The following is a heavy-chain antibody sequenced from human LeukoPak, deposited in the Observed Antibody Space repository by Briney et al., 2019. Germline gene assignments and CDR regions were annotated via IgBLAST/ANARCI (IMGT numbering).Heavy chain of an antibody. CDR2: INPNSGGT. Sequence: VASVKVSCKASGYTVTGYYMHWVQQAPGQGLEWMGWINPNSGGTNYAQKFQGRVTMTRDTSISTAYMELSRLRSDDTAVYYCASHYDFWSGSSWGQGTLVTVSS. CDR1: GYTVTGYY. J-gene: IGHJ4*02. D-gene: IGHD3-3*01. V-gene: IGHV1-2*03. CDR3: ASHYDFWSGSS.